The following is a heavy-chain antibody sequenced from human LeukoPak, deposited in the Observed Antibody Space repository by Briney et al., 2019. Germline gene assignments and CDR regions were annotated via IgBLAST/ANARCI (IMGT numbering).Heavy chain of an antibody. Sequence: GGSLRLSCAASGFTFSSYAMSWVCQAPGKGLEWVSAISGSGGSTYYADSVKGRFTISRDNSKNTLYLQMNSLRAEDTAVYYCAKLVVAAAASRSYFDYWGQGTLVTASS. CDR1: GFTFSSYA. CDR3: AKLVVAAAASRSYFDY. V-gene: IGHV3-23*01. J-gene: IGHJ4*02. CDR2: ISGSGGST. D-gene: IGHD6-13*01.